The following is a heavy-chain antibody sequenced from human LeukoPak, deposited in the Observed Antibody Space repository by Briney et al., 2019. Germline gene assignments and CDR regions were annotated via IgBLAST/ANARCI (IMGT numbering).Heavy chain of an antibody. CDR1: GYTFTSYD. CDR2: MNPNSGNT. CDR3: ARGVSYYGSGSPVDP. J-gene: IGHJ5*02. Sequence: ASVNVSCKASGYTFTSYDINWVRQATGQGLEWMGWMNPNSGNTGYAQKFQGRVTMTRNTSISTAYMELSSLRSEDTAVYYCARGVSYYGSGSPVDPWGQGTLVTVSS. V-gene: IGHV1-8*01. D-gene: IGHD3-10*01.